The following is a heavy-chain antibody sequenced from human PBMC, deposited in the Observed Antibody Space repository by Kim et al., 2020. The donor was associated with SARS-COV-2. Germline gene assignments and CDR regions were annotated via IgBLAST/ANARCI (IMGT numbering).Heavy chain of an antibody. J-gene: IGHJ5*02. CDR3: ARDGLAPYYDFWSGLGKNWFDP. CDR1: GGSISSYY. V-gene: IGHV4-4*07. D-gene: IGHD3-3*01. CDR2: IYTSGST. Sequence: SETLSLTCTVSGGSISSYYWSWIRQPAGKGLEWIGRIYTSGSTNYNPSLKSRVTMSVDTSKNQFSLKLSSVTAADTAVCYCARDGLAPYYDFWSGLGKNWFDPWGQGTLVTVSS.